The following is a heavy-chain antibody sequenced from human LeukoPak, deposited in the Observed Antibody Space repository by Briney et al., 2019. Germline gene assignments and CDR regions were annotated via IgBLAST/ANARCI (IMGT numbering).Heavy chain of an antibody. J-gene: IGHJ5*02. V-gene: IGHV4-30-4*01. D-gene: IGHD3-22*01. CDR1: GGSISSGDYY. CDR2: MYYSGST. Sequence: ASETLSLTCTVSGGSISSGDYYWSWIRQPPGKGLEWIAYMYYSGSTYYNPSLKSRVTMSADTSKNQLSLKLSSVTAADTAVYYCARPYYYDSRIDPWGQGILVTVSS. CDR3: ARPYYYDSRIDP.